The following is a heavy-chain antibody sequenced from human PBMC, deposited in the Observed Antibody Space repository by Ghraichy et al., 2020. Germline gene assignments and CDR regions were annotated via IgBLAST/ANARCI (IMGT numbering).Heavy chain of an antibody. J-gene: IGHJ4*02. CDR3: AKEGDFWSGYWGFDY. CDR2: ISGNGDTT. D-gene: IGHD3-3*01. Sequence: GGSLRLSCAASGFTFSSHAMSWVRQAPGKGQEWVSGISGNGDTTYYADSVKGRFTISRDNSKSTLYLQMNSLRAEDTAVYYCAKEGDFWSGYWGFDYWGQGTLVTVSS. V-gene: IGHV3-23*01. CDR1: GFTFSSHA.